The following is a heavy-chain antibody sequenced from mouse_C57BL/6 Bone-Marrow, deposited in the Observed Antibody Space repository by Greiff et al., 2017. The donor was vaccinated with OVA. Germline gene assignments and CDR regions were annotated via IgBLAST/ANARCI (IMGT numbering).Heavy chain of an antibody. Sequence: VQLKESGGGLVKPGGSLKLSCAASGFTFSSYAMSWVRQTPEKRLEWVATISDGGSYTYYPDNVKGRFTISRDNAKNNLYLQMSHLKSEDTAMYYCARDGRTTNYGSSCWFAYWGQGTLVTVSA. V-gene: IGHV5-4*01. CDR2: ISDGGSYT. J-gene: IGHJ3*01. CDR1: GFTFSSYA. D-gene: IGHD1-1*01. CDR3: ARDGRTTNYGSSCWFAY.